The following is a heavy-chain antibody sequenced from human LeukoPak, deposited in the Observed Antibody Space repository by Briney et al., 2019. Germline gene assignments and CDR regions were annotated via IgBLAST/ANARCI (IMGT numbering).Heavy chain of an antibody. V-gene: IGHV4-39*01. J-gene: IGHJ4*02. CDR2: IYYSGST. D-gene: IGHD1-26*01. Sequence: SETLSLTCTVSGGSISSSSYYWGWIRQPPGKGLESIGSIYYSGSTYYNPSLKSRVTISVDTSKNQFSLKLRYVTAADTAVYYCASRKTLVGSTGYWGQGALVTVSS. CDR3: ASRKTLVGSTGY. CDR1: GGSISSSSYY.